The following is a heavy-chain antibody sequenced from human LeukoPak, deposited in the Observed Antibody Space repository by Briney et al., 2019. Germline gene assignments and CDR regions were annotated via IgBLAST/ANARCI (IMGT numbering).Heavy chain of an antibody. Sequence: GGSLRLSCAASGFTFSNAWMSWVRQAPGKGLEWVSAISGSGGSTYYADSVKGRFTISRDNSKNTLYLQMNSLRAEDTAVYYCARDPGSGCPDYWGQGTLVTVSS. CDR1: GFTFSNAW. J-gene: IGHJ4*02. V-gene: IGHV3-23*01. CDR3: ARDPGSGCPDY. CDR2: ISGSGGST. D-gene: IGHD6-19*01.